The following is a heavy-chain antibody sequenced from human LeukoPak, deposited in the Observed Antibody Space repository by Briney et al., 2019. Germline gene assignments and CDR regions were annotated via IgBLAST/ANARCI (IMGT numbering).Heavy chain of an antibody. CDR1: GGSFSGYY. CDR2: IFYSGST. D-gene: IGHD4-17*01. J-gene: IGHJ4*02. CDR3: ARNDYGDYKFDY. V-gene: IGHV4-34*12. Sequence: SETLSLTCAVYGGSFSGYYWSWIRQPPGKGLEWIGSIFYSGSTYYNPSLKSRVTISVDTSKNQFSLKLSSVTAADTAVYYCARNDYGDYKFDYWGQGTLVTVSS.